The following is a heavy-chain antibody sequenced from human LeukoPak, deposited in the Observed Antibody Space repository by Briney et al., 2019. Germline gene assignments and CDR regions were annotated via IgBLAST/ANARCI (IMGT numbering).Heavy chain of an antibody. J-gene: IGHJ4*02. D-gene: IGHD1-26*01. CDR2: IYSGGST. V-gene: IGHV3-53*05. Sequence: GGSLRLSCAASGFTVSSNYMSWVRQAPGKGLEWVSVIYSGGSTYYADSVKGRFTISRDNSKNTLYLQMNSLRAEDMAVYYCAKARILGLGTNGAFDYWGQGTLVTVSS. CDR1: GFTVSSNY. CDR3: AKARILGLGTNGAFDY.